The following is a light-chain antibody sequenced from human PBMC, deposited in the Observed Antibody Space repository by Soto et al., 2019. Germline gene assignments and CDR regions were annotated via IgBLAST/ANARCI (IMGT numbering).Light chain of an antibody. Sequence: EIVMTQSPATLTVSPGERATLSCRASQSVGSDLAWYQQKPGQAPRLVIYGASSRATGIPDRFSGSGSGTDFTLTISRLEPEDFAVYYCQQYGSSPPLTFGGGTKVDIK. CDR2: GAS. J-gene: IGKJ4*01. CDR3: QQYGSSPPLT. V-gene: IGKV3-20*01. CDR1: QSVGSD.